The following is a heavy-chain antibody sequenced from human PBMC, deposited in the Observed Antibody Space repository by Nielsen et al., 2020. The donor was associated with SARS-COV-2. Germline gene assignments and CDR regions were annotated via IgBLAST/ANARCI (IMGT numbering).Heavy chain of an antibody. CDR2: IYYSGST. J-gene: IGHJ5*02. V-gene: IGHV4-59*06. D-gene: IGHD3-3*01. CDR3: ARGGSITIFGVVIINWFDP. Sequence: SETLSLTCTVSGGSISSYYWSWIRQPPGKGLEWIGYIYYSGSTYYNPSLKSRVTISVDTSKNQFSLKLSSVTAADTAVYYCARGGSITIFGVVIINWFDPWGQGTLVTVSS. CDR1: GGSISSYY.